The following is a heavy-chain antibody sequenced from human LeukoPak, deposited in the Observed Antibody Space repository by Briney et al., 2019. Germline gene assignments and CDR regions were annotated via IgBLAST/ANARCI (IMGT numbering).Heavy chain of an antibody. D-gene: IGHD3-22*01. CDR3: ARQVYYDSSAKAFDI. Sequence: ASVKVSCKASGYTFTSYGISWVRQAPGQGLEWMGWISAYNGNTNYAQKLQARVTMTTETSTSTAYMELRSLRSDDTAVYYCARQVYYDSSAKAFDIWGQGTMVTVSS. CDR2: ISAYNGNT. J-gene: IGHJ3*02. V-gene: IGHV1-18*01. CDR1: GYTFTSYG.